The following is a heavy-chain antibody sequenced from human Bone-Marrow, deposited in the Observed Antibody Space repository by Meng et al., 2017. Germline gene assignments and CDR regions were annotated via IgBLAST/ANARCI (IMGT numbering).Heavy chain of an antibody. V-gene: IGHV1-69*13. CDR1: GYSFTSYW. CDR2: IIPIFGTA. Sequence: SVKVSCKGSGYSFTSYWIGWVRQAPGQGLEWMGGIIPIFGTANYAQKFQGRVTITADESTSTAYMELSSLRSEDTAVYYCARDRCSGGSCYRGDYYYYGMDVWGQGTTVTVSS. D-gene: IGHD2-15*01. CDR3: ARDRCSGGSCYRGDYYYYGMDV. J-gene: IGHJ6*02.